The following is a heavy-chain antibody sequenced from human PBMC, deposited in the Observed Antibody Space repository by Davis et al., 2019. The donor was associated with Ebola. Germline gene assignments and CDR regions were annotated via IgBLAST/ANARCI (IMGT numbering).Heavy chain of an antibody. Sequence: GESLKISCAASGFTFSSYGMHWVRQAPGKGLEWVAVIWYDGSNKYYADSVKGRFTISRVNSKNTLYLQMNSLRAEDTAVYYCASSLGGDYGYWGQGTLVTVSS. CDR1: GFTFSSYG. CDR2: IWYDGSNK. J-gene: IGHJ4*02. D-gene: IGHD4-17*01. CDR3: ASSLGGDYGY. V-gene: IGHV3-33*01.